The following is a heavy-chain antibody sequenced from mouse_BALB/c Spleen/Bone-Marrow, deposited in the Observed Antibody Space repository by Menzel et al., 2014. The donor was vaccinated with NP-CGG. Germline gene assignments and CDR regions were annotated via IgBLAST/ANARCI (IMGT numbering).Heavy chain of an antibody. CDR3: VCGNYYLAY. D-gene: IGHD2-1*01. Sequence: VKLVESGAELAKPGASVKMSCKASGYTFTRYWMHWVKQRPGQGLEWTGYINPSTGYTEYNQKFKDKATLTADKSSSTAYMQLSSLTSEDSAVYYCVCGNYYLAYWGQGTLVTVSA. CDR2: INPSTGYT. J-gene: IGHJ3*01. CDR1: GYTFTRYW. V-gene: IGHV1-7*01.